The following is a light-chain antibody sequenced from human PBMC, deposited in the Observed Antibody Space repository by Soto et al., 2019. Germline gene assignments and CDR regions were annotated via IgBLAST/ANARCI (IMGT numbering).Light chain of an antibody. V-gene: IGLV1-51*01. CDR2: DNN. CDR3: GTWDSSLSAYV. J-gene: IGLJ1*01. Sequence: QSVLTQPPSASGTPGQRVTISCSGSSSNIRNNYVSWYQQLPGTAPKLLIYDNNKRPSGIPDRFSGSKSGTSATLGITGLQTGDEADYYCGTWDSSLSAYVFGTGTKVTVL. CDR1: SSNIRNNY.